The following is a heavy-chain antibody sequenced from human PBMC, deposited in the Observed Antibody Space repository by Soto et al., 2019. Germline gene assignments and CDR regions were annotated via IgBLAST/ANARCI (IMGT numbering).Heavy chain of an antibody. D-gene: IGHD3-10*01. J-gene: IGHJ4*02. V-gene: IGHV3-30*03. CDR1: GFTFSSYG. Sequence: GGSLRLSCAASGFTFSSYGMHWVRQAPGKGLEWVAVISYDGSNKYYADSVKGRFTISRDNSKNTLYLQMNSLKTEDTAVYYCILIWFGELYYFDYWGQGTLVTVSS. CDR2: ISYDGSNK. CDR3: ILIWFGELYYFDY.